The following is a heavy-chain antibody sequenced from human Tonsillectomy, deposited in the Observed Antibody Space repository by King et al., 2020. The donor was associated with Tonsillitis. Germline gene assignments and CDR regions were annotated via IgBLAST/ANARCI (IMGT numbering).Heavy chain of an antibody. CDR3: ARDLYGGFGDFGY. Sequence: QLQESGPGLVKPSETLSLTCTGSGGSIRSYYWSWIRQPPGKGLEWIGYIYYMGSTYNNPSLQSRVTISIHTSKNQFSLKLSSVTAADTAVYYCARDLYGGFGDFGYWGQGTLVTVSS. D-gene: IGHD3-10*01. J-gene: IGHJ4*02. V-gene: IGHV4-59*01. CDR2: IYYMGST. CDR1: GGSIRSYY.